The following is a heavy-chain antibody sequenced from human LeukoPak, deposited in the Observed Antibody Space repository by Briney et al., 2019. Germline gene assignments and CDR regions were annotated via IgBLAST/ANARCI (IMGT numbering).Heavy chain of an antibody. V-gene: IGHV4-39*01. CDR1: GGSISSSSYY. D-gene: IGHD3-22*01. J-gene: IGHJ4*02. Sequence: SETLSLTCTVSGGSISSSSYYWGWIRQPPGKGLEWIGSIYYSGSTYYNPSLKSRVTISVDTSKNQFSLKLSSVTAADTAVYYCARHQRDYYVSSAYLNYWSQGTLVTVSS. CDR2: IYYSGST. CDR3: ARHQRDYYVSSAYLNY.